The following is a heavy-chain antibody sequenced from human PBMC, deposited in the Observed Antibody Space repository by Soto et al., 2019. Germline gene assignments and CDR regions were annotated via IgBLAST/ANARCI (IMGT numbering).Heavy chain of an antibody. CDR3: VKDGGSSGWIDF. D-gene: IGHD6-19*01. Sequence: EVQLVESGGGLVQPGGSLRLSCSASGFTFKNYAMHWVRQTPGKGLEYVSVISSKGGSTDYADSVKGRFSISRDNSKNTLYLQMRSLRPEDMAVYYCVKDGGSSGWIDFWGQGTLVSVSS. CDR2: ISSKGGST. CDR1: GFTFKNYA. V-gene: IGHV3-64D*06. J-gene: IGHJ4*02.